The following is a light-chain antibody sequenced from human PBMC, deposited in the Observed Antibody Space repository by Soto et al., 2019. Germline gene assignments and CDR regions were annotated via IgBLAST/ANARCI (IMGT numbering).Light chain of an antibody. J-gene: IGKJ2*01. Sequence: DIVMTQSPDSLAVSLGERATINCKSSQSVLYSSNNKNYLAWFQQKPGQLPQLLFYWASTRESGVPDRFSGSGSGTDVTLTIISLQAEDVAVSYCQQDYTSPYTFGQGTKLEIK. V-gene: IGKV4-1*01. CDR3: QQDYTSPYT. CDR1: QSVLYSSNNKNY. CDR2: WAS.